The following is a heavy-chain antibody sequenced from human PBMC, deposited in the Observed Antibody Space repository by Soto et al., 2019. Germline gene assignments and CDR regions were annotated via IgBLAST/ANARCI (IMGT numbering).Heavy chain of an antibody. V-gene: IGHV4-39*01. D-gene: IGHD1-1*01. CDR2: SYYSGST. J-gene: IGHJ4*02. CDR3: GKAWAAPGGFDY. CDR1: GGSISSSSYY. Sequence: QLQLQESGPGLVKPSETLSLTCTVSGGSISSSSYYWGWIRQPPGKGLEWIGSSYYSGSTYYNPSLKSRVTISVDTSKNQFSLKLSSVTAADTAVYYCGKAWAAPGGFDYWGQGTLVTVSS.